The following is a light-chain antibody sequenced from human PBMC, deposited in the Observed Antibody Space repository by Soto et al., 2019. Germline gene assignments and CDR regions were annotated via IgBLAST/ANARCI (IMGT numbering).Light chain of an antibody. V-gene: IGKV3-20*01. J-gene: IGKJ4*01. CDR3: QQYGSLLT. Sequence: EIVLTQSPGTLSLSPGERATLSCRASQSVSSSYLAWYQQKTGQAPRLLIYGASSRATGIPDRFSGSGSGTDFTLTISRLEPEDVAVYYCQQYGSLLTFGGGTKVEIK. CDR1: QSVSSSY. CDR2: GAS.